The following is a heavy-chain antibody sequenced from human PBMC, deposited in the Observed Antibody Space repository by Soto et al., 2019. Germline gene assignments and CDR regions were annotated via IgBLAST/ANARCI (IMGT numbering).Heavy chain of an antibody. V-gene: IGHV3-48*02. J-gene: IGHJ4*02. D-gene: IGHD6-19*01. CDR1: GFMFDSYA. CDR2: ISPGGDRI. Sequence: PVGSLRLSCVDSGFMFDSYAMNWVRQAPGKGLEWVSYISPGGDRIYYAESLKGRITISRDNARNSLSLQMNILSDEDTAVYYCTKSADSAGWGVDFWGQGTLVTVSS. CDR3: TKSADSAGWGVDF.